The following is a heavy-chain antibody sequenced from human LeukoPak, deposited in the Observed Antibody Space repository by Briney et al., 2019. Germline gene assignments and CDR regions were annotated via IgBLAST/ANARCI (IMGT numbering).Heavy chain of an antibody. V-gene: IGHV1-18*04. Sequence: ASVKVSCKASGHTFTSYGISWVRQAPGQGLEWMGWISAYNGNTNYAQKLQGRVTMTTDTSTSTAYMELRSLRSDDTAVYYCARNPLPAASGWFDPWGQGTLVTVSS. CDR1: GHTFTSYG. D-gene: IGHD2-2*01. J-gene: IGHJ5*02. CDR3: ARNPLPAASGWFDP. CDR2: ISAYNGNT.